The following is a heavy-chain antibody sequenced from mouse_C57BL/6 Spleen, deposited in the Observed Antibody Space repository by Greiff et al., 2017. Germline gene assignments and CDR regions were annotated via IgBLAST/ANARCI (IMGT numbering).Heavy chain of an antibody. CDR3: ARWSYDQGYYAMDD. Sequence: QVQLQQPGAELVKLGASVKLSCKASGYTFTSYWMHWVKQRPGHGLEWIGMIHPNSGSSNYNEKFKSKATLTVDKSSSTAYMQLRSLTSEDSAVYYCARWSYDQGYYAMDDWGQGTSVAVSS. CDR2: IHPNSGSS. CDR1: GYTFTSYW. D-gene: IGHD2-3*01. V-gene: IGHV1-64*01. J-gene: IGHJ4*01.